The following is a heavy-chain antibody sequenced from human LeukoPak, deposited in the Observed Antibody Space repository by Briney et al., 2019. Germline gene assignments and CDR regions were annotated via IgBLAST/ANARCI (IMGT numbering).Heavy chain of an antibody. CDR1: GYTFTGYY. V-gene: IGHV1-2*02. CDR3: ARGRPAAGTDYYYYMDV. J-gene: IGHJ6*03. CDR2: INPNSGGT. D-gene: IGHD6-13*01. Sequence: ASVKVSCKASGYTFTGYYMHWVRQAPGQGLEWMGWINPNSGGTNYAQKFQGRVTMTRDTSISTAYMELSRLRSDDTAAYYCARGRPAAGTDYYYYMDVWGKGTTVTVSS.